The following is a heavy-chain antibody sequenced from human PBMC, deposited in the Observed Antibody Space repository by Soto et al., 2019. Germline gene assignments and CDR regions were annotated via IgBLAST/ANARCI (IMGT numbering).Heavy chain of an antibody. CDR2: INHSGST. CDR3: ARGRRYYYDSSGYYFDY. Sequence: SETLSLTCAVYGGSFSGYYWSWIRQPPGKGLEWIGEINHSGSTNYNPSLKSRVTISVDTSKNQFSLKLSSVTAADTAVYYCARGRRYYYDSSGYYFDYWGQGTLVTVSS. J-gene: IGHJ4*02. V-gene: IGHV4-34*01. CDR1: GGSFSGYY. D-gene: IGHD3-22*01.